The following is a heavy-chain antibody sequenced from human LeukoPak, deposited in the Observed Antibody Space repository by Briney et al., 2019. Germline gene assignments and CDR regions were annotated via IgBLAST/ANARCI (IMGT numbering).Heavy chain of an antibody. D-gene: IGHD2-2*03. CDR2: INPNSGGT. V-gene: IGHV1-2*02. CDR3: ARDHRGYCYYMAV. CDR1: GYTFTGYY. J-gene: IGHJ6*03. Sequence: ASVKVSCKASGYTFTGYYMHWVRQAPGQGLEWMGWINPNSGGTNYAQKFQGRVTMTRDTSISTVYMELSSLRSDDSAVYYCARDHRGYCYYMAVWGKGTTVTVSS.